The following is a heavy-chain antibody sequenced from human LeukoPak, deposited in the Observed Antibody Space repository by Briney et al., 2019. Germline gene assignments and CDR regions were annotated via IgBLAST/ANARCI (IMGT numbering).Heavy chain of an antibody. CDR2: ISGSGGST. D-gene: IGHD6-13*01. CDR3: ARRAYSSIKKNAFDI. Sequence: PGGSLRLSCAASGFTFSSYGMSWVRQAPGKGLEWVSAISGSGGSTYYADSVKGRFTISRDNSKNTLYLQMNSLRAEDTALYYCARRAYSSIKKNAFDIWGQGTMVTVSS. J-gene: IGHJ3*02. CDR1: GFTFSSYG. V-gene: IGHV3-23*01.